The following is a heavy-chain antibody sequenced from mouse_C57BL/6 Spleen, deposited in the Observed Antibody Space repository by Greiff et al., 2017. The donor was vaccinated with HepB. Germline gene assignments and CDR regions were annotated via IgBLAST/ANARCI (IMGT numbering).Heavy chain of an antibody. CDR1: GYTFTSYW. V-gene: IGHV1-64*01. Sequence: VKLQQPGAELVKPGASVKLSCKASGYTFTSYWMHWVKQRPGQGLEWIGMIHPNSGSTNYNEKFKSKATLTVDKSSSTAYMQLSSLTSEDSAVYYCARRRMGASYYYAMDYWGQGTSVTVSS. D-gene: IGHD6-1*01. CDR3: ARRRMGASYYYAMDY. CDR2: IHPNSGST. J-gene: IGHJ4*01.